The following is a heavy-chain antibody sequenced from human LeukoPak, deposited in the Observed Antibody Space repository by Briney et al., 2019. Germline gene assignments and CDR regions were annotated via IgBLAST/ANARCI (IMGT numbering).Heavy chain of an antibody. D-gene: IGHD3-22*01. CDR1: GFTFSSYA. V-gene: IGHV3-23*01. CDR3: TREGYYDSNGYSIRFSY. Sequence: PGGSLTLSCAASGFTFSSYAMSWAPQAPGKGRVWVSAISGSGGSTYYADSVKGRFPISRHNAENTLYLQMNTLRAEDTAVYYCTREGYYDSNGYSIRFSYWGQGTLVTVSS. J-gene: IGHJ4*02. CDR2: ISGSGGST.